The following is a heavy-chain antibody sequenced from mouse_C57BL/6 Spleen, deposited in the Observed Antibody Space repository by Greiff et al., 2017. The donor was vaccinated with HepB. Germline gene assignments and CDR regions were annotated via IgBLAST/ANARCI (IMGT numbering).Heavy chain of an antibody. CDR1: GFTFSSYG. Sequence: EVQLVESGGDLVKPGGSLKLSCAASGFTFSSYGMSWVRQTPDKRLEWVATISSGGSYTYYPDSVKGRFTISRDNAKNTLYLQMSSLKSEDTAMYDCARQITTVVGYAMDYWGQGTSVTVSS. D-gene: IGHD1-1*01. CDR2: ISSGGSYT. J-gene: IGHJ4*01. CDR3: ARQITTVVGYAMDY. V-gene: IGHV5-6*01.